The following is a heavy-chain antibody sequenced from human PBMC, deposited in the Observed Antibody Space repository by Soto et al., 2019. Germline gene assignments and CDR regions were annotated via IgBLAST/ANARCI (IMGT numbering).Heavy chain of an antibody. D-gene: IGHD3-9*01. Sequence: SETLSLTCSVSGGSINSSSYFWGWVRQPPGKGLEWIGSIYYSGSTYYNPSLRSRVTISVDTSKNQFSLKLSSVTAADTAVYYCARDSYDILTGYSVINAFDIWGQGTMVTVS. J-gene: IGHJ3*02. CDR2: IYYSGST. CDR1: GGSINSSSYF. V-gene: IGHV4-39*07. CDR3: ARDSYDILTGYSVINAFDI.